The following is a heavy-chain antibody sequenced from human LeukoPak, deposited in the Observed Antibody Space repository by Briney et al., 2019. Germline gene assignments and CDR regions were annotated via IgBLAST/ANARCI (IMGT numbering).Heavy chain of an antibody. CDR1: GYTFTGYY. CDR3: AVYDSSGYYYDY. J-gene: IGHJ4*02. Sequence: ASVKVSCKASGYTFTGYYMHWVRQAPGQGLEWMGRINPNSGGINYAQKFQGRVTMTRDTSISTAYMELSRLRSDDTAVYYCAVYDSSGYYYDYWGQGTLVTVSS. D-gene: IGHD3-22*01. CDR2: INPNSGGI. V-gene: IGHV1-2*06.